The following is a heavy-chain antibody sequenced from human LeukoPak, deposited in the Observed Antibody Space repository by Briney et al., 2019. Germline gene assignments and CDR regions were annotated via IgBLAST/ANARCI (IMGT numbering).Heavy chain of an antibody. V-gene: IGHV4-38-2*02. CDR2: VYGNGST. CDR3: ARRGYYGLDC. CDR1: GYSISSGYY. J-gene: IGHJ4*02. D-gene: IGHD3-10*01. Sequence: PSEALSLTCTVSGYSISSGYYWGWIRQPPGKGLEWIGYVYGNGSTNYNPSLKSRVTISVDTSKSQFSLKLTSVTAADTAVYYCARRGYYGLDCWGQGTLVTVSS.